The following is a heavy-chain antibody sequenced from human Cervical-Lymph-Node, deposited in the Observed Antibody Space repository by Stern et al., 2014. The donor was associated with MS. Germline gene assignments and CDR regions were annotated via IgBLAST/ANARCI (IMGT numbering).Heavy chain of an antibody. CDR3: AAPIAAAGTDYFDY. V-gene: IGHV1-58*01. CDR1: GFTFTSSA. Sequence: QMQLVQSGPEVKKPGTSVKVSCKASGFTFTSSAVQWVRQARGQRLEWIGGIVVGSGNTNYAQKFQERVTITRDMSTSTAYMELSSLRSEDTAVYYCAAPIAAAGTDYFDYWGQGTLVTVSS. CDR2: IVVGSGNT. D-gene: IGHD6-13*01. J-gene: IGHJ4*02.